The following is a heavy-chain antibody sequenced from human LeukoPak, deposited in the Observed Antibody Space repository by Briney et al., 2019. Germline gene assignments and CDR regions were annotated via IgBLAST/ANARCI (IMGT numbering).Heavy chain of an antibody. V-gene: IGHV4-59*01. Sequence: TSETLSLTCTVSGGSISSYYWSWIRQPPGKGLEWIGYIYYSGSTNYNPSLKSRVTISVDTSKNQFSLKLSSVTAADTAVYYCARSDVSVWFDYWGQGTLVTVSS. D-gene: IGHD3-10*01. CDR2: IYYSGST. J-gene: IGHJ4*02. CDR1: GGSISSYY. CDR3: ARSDVSVWFDY.